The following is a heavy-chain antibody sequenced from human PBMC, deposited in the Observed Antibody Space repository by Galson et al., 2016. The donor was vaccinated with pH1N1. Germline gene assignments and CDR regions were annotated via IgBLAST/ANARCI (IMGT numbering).Heavy chain of an antibody. J-gene: IGHJ5*02. Sequence: SLRLSCAASGFTFRSYAMNWVRQTPGKGLECVSAISGSGGATYYADSARGRFTISRDNSKNTLYVQMNSLRAEDTAIYYCAKDITIGTANFFDAWGQGMLVTVSS. CDR2: ISGSGGAT. D-gene: IGHD1-1*01. CDR1: GFTFRSYA. V-gene: IGHV3-23*01. CDR3: AKDITIGTANFFDA.